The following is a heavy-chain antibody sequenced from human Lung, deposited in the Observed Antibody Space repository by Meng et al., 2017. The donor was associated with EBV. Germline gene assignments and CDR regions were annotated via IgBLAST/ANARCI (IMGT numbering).Heavy chain of an antibody. Sequence: QGQLQESGPGLLKPSQTLSLTCTVSGGSISSGGFYWSWIRQHPGKGLEWIGYIYYSGSTYYNPSLRSRVAISIDTSKNQFSLKLTSVTAADTAVYFCARTNYGDYNWFDPWGQGTLVTVSS. V-gene: IGHV4-31*03. CDR1: GGSISSGGFY. D-gene: IGHD4-17*01. CDR3: ARTNYGDYNWFDP. J-gene: IGHJ5*02. CDR2: IYYSGST.